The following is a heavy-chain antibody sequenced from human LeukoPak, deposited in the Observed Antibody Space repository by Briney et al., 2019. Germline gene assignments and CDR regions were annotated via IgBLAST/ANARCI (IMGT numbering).Heavy chain of an antibody. CDR3: ARDSSGYQ. J-gene: IGHJ4*02. Sequence: GGSLRLSCAASGFTFSTYWMSWVRQAPGKGLEWVANIKEDGSEKYYGDSVKGRFTISRDNAKNSLYLEMNSLRVEDTAVYYCARDSSGYQWGQGTLVTVSS. V-gene: IGHV3-7*01. CDR1: GFTFSTYW. CDR2: IKEDGSEK. D-gene: IGHD3-22*01.